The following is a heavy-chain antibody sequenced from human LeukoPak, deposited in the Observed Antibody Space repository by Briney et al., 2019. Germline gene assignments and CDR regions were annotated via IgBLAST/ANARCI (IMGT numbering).Heavy chain of an antibody. CDR3: ARVRGVKYYFDY. CDR1: GGSISSYY. Sequence: TSETLSLTCTVSGGSISSYYWSWIRQPPGKGLEWIGYIYYSGSTNYNPSLKSRVTISVDTSKNQFSLKLSSVTAADTAVYYCARVRGVKYYFDYWGQGTLVTVSS. V-gene: IGHV4-59*12. D-gene: IGHD3-10*01. J-gene: IGHJ4*02. CDR2: IYYSGST.